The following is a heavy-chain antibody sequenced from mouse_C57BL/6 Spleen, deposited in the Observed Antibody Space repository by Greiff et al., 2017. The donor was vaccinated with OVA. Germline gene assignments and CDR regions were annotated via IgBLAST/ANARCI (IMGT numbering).Heavy chain of an antibody. J-gene: IGHJ3*01. CDR3: VRRAYYGSFAY. D-gene: IGHD1-1*01. CDR1: GFSFNTYA. Sequence: DVKRVESGGGLVQPKGSLKLSCAASGFSFNTYAMNWVRQAPGKGLEWVARIRSKSNNYATYYADSVKDRFTISRDDSESMLYLQMNNLKTEDTAMYYCVRRAYYGSFAYWGQGTLVTVSA. CDR2: IRSKSNNYAT. V-gene: IGHV10-1*01.